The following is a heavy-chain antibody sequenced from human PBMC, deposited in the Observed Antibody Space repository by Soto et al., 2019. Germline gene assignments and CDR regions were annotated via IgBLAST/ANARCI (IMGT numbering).Heavy chain of an antibody. CDR1: GFTFSSYW. V-gene: IGHV3-7*01. J-gene: IGHJ4*02. CDR3: ARGLGTSSGWYYY. CDR2: IKQDGSEK. Sequence: PGGSLRLSCAASGFTFSSYWMIWVRQAPGKGLEWVANIKQDGSEKYYVDSVKGRFTISRDNAKNSLYLQMNSLRAEDTAVYYCARGLGTSSGWYYYWGQGTLVTVSS. D-gene: IGHD6-19*01.